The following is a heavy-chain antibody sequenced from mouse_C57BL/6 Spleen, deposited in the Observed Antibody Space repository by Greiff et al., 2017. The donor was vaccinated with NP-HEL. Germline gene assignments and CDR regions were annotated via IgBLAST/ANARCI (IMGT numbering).Heavy chain of an antibody. J-gene: IGHJ1*03. V-gene: IGHV5-4*01. CDR3: ARDRDSNYGWYFDV. Sequence: EVKLMESGGGLVKPGGSLRLSCAASGFTFSSYAMSWVRQTPEKRLEGVATISDGGSYTYYPDTVKGRFTISRDNAKNNLYLQMSHLKSEDTAMYYCARDRDSNYGWYFDVWGTGTTVTVSS. CDR1: GFTFSSYA. D-gene: IGHD2-5*01. CDR2: ISDGGSYT.